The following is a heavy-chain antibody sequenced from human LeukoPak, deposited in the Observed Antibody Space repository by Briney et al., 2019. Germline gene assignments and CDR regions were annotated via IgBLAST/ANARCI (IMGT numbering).Heavy chain of an antibody. J-gene: IGHJ4*02. D-gene: IGHD5-18*01. CDR3: AKGRGYSYGSLNYFDY. CDR2: ISGSGGST. CDR1: GFTFSSYA. Sequence: PGGSLRLSCAASGFTFSSYAMSWVRQAPGKGLGWVSAISGSGGSTYYADSVKGRFTISRDNSKNTLYLQMNSLRAEDTAVYYCAKGRGYSYGSLNYFDYWGQGTLVTVSS. V-gene: IGHV3-23*01.